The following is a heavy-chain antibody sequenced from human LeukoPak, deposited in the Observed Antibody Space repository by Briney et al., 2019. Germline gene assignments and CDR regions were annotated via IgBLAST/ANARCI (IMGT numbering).Heavy chain of an antibody. J-gene: IGHJ3*02. D-gene: IGHD3-22*01. CDR2: IYYSGST. CDR1: GGSISSYY. V-gene: IGHV4-59*08. CDR3: ARLRGYYYDSSGCLADAFDI. Sequence: SETLSLTCTVSGGSISSYYWSWIRQPPGKGLEWIGYIYYSGSTNYNPSLKSRVTISVDTSKNQFSLKLSSVTAADTAVYYCARLRGYYYDSSGCLADAFDIWGQGTMVTVSS.